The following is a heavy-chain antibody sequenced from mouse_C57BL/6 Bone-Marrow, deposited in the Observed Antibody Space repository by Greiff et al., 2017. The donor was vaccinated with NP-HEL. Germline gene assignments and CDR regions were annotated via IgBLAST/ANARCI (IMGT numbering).Heavy chain of an antibody. J-gene: IGHJ1*03. CDR1: GYTFTSYW. Sequence: QVQLQQPGAELVKPGASVKLSCKASGYTFTSYWMHWVKQRPGQGLEWIGMIHPNSVSTNYNEKLKSKATLTVDKSSSTAYMQLSSQTSEASAVYYCARSDYYGSSPYWYFDVWGTGTTVTVSS. CDR3: ARSDYYGSSPYWYFDV. CDR2: IHPNSVST. V-gene: IGHV1-64*01. D-gene: IGHD1-1*01.